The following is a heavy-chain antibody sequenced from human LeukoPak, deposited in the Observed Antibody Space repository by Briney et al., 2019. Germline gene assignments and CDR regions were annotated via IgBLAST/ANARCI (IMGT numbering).Heavy chain of an antibody. CDR3: AKSGGDSYYYYMDV. J-gene: IGHJ6*03. CDR2: IKQDGSEK. Sequence: PGGSLRLSCAASGFTFSSYWMSWVRQAPGKGLEWVANIKQDGSEKYYVDSVKGRFTISRDNAKNSLYLQMNSLRAEDTAVYYCAKSGGDSYYYYMDVWGKGTTVTVSS. V-gene: IGHV3-7*01. D-gene: IGHD2-21*01. CDR1: GFTFSSYW.